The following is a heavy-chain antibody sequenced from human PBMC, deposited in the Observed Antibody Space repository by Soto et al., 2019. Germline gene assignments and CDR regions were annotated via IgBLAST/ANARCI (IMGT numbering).Heavy chain of an antibody. CDR2: IYYSGST. CDR1: GGSISSDGYY. J-gene: IGHJ3*01. CDR3: ARVFSSQAGDAFDL. Sequence: QVQLQESGPGLVKPSQTLSLTCTVSGGSISSDGYYWSWIRQHPGKGLEWIGYIYYSGSTYYNPSLKSRVTISVDTSKNQFSLKLSSVTAADTAVYYCARVFSSQAGDAFDLWGQGTMVTVSS. V-gene: IGHV4-31*03. D-gene: IGHD6-19*01.